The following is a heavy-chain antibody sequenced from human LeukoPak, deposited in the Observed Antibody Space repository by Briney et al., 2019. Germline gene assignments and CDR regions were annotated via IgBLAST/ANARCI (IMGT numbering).Heavy chain of an antibody. CDR1: GFTFSSYW. J-gene: IGHJ5*02. V-gene: IGHV3-74*01. D-gene: IGHD6-19*01. CDR2: INKDGTTT. CDR3: AIDSSGSSFDL. Sequence: GGSLRLSCAASGFTFSSYWMHWDRQAPGKGLVWVTRINKDGTTTSYADSVKGRFTISRDNAKNTLYVQMNSLRVEDTAVYYCAIDSSGSSFDLWGQGTLVTVSS.